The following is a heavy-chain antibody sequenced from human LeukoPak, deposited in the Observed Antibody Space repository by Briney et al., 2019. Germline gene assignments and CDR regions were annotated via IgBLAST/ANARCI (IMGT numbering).Heavy chain of an antibody. CDR3: VRGGFNGN. V-gene: IGHV3-74*03. CDR2: IETDGTGA. CDR1: GFTFSSDR. Sequence: GGSLRLSCIASGFTFSSDRMHWVRQVPGKGLVWVSRIETDGTGAAYADAVEGRFTISRDNAKNMLFLQMSSLRAEDTAVYYCVRGGFNGNWGQGTLVTVSS. D-gene: IGHD2-8*01. J-gene: IGHJ4*02.